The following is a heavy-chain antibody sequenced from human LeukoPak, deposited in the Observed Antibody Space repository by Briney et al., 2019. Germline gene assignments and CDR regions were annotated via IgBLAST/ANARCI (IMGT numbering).Heavy chain of an antibody. J-gene: IGHJ6*03. CDR1: GGSISSGGYS. CDR2: IYYSGST. Sequence: MSSETLSLTCAVSGGSISSGGYSWSWLRQPPGKGLEWIGYIYYSGSTNYNPSLKSRVTISVDTSKNQFSLKLSSVTAADTAVYYCAREVTVVTPNYYYYYYMDVWGKGTTVTVSS. V-gene: IGHV4-61*08. D-gene: IGHD4-23*01. CDR3: AREVTVVTPNYYYYYYMDV.